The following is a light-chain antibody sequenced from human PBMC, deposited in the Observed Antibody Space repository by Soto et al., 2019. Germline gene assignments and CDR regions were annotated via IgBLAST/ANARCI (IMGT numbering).Light chain of an antibody. V-gene: IGLV1-44*01. Sequence: QSVLTQPPSASGTPGQRVTISCSGSSSNIGSKNVNWYQQLPGTAPKLLIYGNNQRPSGVPDRFSGSKSGTSASLAISGLQSEDEADYYCAAWDDSLNGHVVFGGGTKLTV. CDR2: GNN. CDR3: AAWDDSLNGHVV. J-gene: IGLJ2*01. CDR1: SSNIGSKN.